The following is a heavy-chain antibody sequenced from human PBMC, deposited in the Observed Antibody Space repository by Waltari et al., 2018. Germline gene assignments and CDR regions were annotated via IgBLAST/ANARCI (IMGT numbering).Heavy chain of an antibody. V-gene: IGHV3-7*03. J-gene: IGHJ4*02. CDR2: INKDGTET. Sequence: EAQQVESGGDLVQPGGSLSLSCYVCGCTLSNYWMSWVRQAPGKGLELLANINKDGTETYYVDSVRGRFTISKDDAKNSVYLQMNSLKVEDTAVYYCIRDYGSPYWGQGTLVTVSS. CDR3: IRDYGSPY. CDR1: GCTLSNYW. D-gene: IGHD6-19*01.